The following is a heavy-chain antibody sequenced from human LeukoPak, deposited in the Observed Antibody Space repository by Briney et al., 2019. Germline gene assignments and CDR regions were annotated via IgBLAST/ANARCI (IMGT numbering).Heavy chain of an antibody. CDR1: GFTFSSYS. D-gene: IGHD3-3*01. Sequence: GGSLRLSCAASGFTFSSYSMHWVRQAPGKGLEWVSSISSSSSYIYYADSVKGRFTISRDNAKNSLYLQMNSLRAEDTAVYYCARDDYDFWSGYYRDYYYGMDVWGQGTTVTVSS. CDR3: ARDDYDFWSGYYRDYYYGMDV. CDR2: ISSSSSYI. J-gene: IGHJ6*02. V-gene: IGHV3-21*01.